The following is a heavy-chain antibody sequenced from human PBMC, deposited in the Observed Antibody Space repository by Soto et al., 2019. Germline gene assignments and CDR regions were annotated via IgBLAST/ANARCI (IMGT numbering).Heavy chain of an antibody. CDR2: VYWDDDK. CDR1: GFSLSTSGVG. CDR3: AHSSSRWPLGY. V-gene: IGHV2-5*02. Sequence: QITLKESGPTLVKPTQTLTLTCTFSGFSLSTSGVGVVWLRQPPGKALEWLELVYWDDDKHYSPSLKSRLTITQDASKNQVVLTMNNMDHVDTVIYYCAHSSSRWPLGYWGQGALVTVSS. J-gene: IGHJ4*02. D-gene: IGHD4-17*01.